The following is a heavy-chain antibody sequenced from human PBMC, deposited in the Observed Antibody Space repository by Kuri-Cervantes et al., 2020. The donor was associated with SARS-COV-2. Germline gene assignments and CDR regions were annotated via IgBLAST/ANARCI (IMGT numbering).Heavy chain of an antibody. Sequence: GESLKISCAASGFTFSSYEMNWVRQAPGKGLEWVSYISSSGSTIYYADSVKGRFFISRDNAENSLYLQMNSLRAEDTAVYYCARDFVLANRQFHYYGMDVWGQGTTVTVSS. D-gene: IGHD2-21*01. CDR3: ARDFVLANRQFHYYGMDV. CDR1: GFTFSSYE. V-gene: IGHV3-48*03. J-gene: IGHJ6*02. CDR2: ISSSGSTI.